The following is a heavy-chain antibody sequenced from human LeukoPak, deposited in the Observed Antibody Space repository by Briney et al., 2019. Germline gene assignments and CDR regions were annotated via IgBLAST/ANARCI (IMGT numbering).Heavy chain of an antibody. J-gene: IGHJ4*02. CDR3: ARGHRTAAYDSSGSDY. V-gene: IGHV1-18*01. CDR1: GGTFSSYA. D-gene: IGHD3-22*01. Sequence: GASVKVSCKASGGTFSSYAISWVRQAPGQGLEWMGWISAYNGNTKYAQKLQGRVTMTTDTSTSTAYMELRCLRSDDTAVFYCARGHRTAAYDSSGSDYWGQGTLVTVS. CDR2: ISAYNGNT.